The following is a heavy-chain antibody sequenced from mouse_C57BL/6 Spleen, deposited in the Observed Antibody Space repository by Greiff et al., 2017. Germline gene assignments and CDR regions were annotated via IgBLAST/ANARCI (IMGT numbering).Heavy chain of an antibody. D-gene: IGHD2-4*01. CDR1: GYTFTNYW. Sequence: QVQLQQSGAELVRPGTSVKMSCKASGYTFTNYWIGWAKQRPGHGLEWIGDIYPGGGYTNYNEKFKGKATLTADKSSSTAYMQFSSLTSEDSAIYYGARVSYDYGSAMDYWGQGTSVTVSS. J-gene: IGHJ4*01. CDR2: IYPGGGYT. CDR3: ARVSYDYGSAMDY. V-gene: IGHV1-63*01.